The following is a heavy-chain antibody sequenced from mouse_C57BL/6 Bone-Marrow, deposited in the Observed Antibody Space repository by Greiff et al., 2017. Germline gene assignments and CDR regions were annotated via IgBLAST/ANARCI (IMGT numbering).Heavy chain of an antibody. V-gene: IGHV5-17*01. D-gene: IGHD2-10*02. Sequence: VQLKESGGGLVKPGGSLTLSCAASGFTFSDYGMHWVRQAPEKGLEWVAYISSGSSTIYYAAPVKGRFTISRDNTRNTLFLQMTSLRSEDTAMYYCARQYGNYGGYFDYWGQGTTLTVSS. CDR2: ISSGSSTI. CDR1: GFTFSDYG. CDR3: ARQYGNYGGYFDY. J-gene: IGHJ2*01.